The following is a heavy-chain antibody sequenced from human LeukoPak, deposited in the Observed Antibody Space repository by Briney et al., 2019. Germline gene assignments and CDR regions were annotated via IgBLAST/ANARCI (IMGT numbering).Heavy chain of an antibody. CDR3: AKALYDSSGYYFDY. CDR1: GFTFSSYA. J-gene: IGHJ4*02. CDR2: IWYDGSNK. V-gene: IGHV3-33*06. D-gene: IGHD3-22*01. Sequence: GRSLTLSCAASGFTFSSYAMHWVRQAPGKGLEWVAVIWYDGSNKNYADSVKGRFTISRDNSKNTLYLQMNSLRAEDTAVYYCAKALYDSSGYYFDYWGQGTLVTVSS.